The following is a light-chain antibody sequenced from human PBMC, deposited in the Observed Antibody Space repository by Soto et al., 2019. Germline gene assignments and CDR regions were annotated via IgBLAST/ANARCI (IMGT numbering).Light chain of an antibody. CDR2: GAS. CDR1: QSVSSN. J-gene: IGKJ3*01. CDR3: QQYNNWPVT. Sequence: EIVMTQSPATLSVSPGERATLSCRASQSVSSNLAWYQQKPGQAPRLLIYGASTRATGIPARFSGSGSGTECTLTISSLQSEDFAVYYCQQYNNWPVTFCPGTKVYIK. V-gene: IGKV3-15*01.